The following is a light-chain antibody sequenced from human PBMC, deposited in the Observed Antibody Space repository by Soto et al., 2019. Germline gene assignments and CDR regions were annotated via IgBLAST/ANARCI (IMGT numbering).Light chain of an antibody. V-gene: IGKV3-20*01. CDR3: QQYGSSPQT. CDR1: QSVSSSY. J-gene: IGKJ1*01. Sequence: DIVLTQSSGTLSLSPGERATLSCRASQSVSSSYLAWYQQKPGQAPRLLIYGASSRATGIPDRFSGSGSGTDFTLTISRLEPEDCAVNYCQQYGSSPQTFGQGTKVDIK. CDR2: GAS.